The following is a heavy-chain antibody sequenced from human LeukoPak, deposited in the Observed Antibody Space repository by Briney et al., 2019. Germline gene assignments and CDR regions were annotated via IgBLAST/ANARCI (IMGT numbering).Heavy chain of an antibody. J-gene: IGHJ4*02. CDR3: ARLFSPTAAGIYYFDY. Sequence: SETLSLTCTVSGDSVSSSSYYWGWIRQPPGKGLEWIGSIYYSGTTYYNPSLKSRVTMSVDTSKNQFSLKLSPVTAADTAVYYCARLFSPTAAGIYYFDYWGQGTLVTVSS. V-gene: IGHV4-39*01. D-gene: IGHD6-13*01. CDR2: IYYSGTT. CDR1: GDSVSSSSYY.